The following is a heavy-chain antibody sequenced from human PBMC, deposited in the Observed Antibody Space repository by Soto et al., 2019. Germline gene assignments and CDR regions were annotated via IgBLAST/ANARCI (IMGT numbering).Heavy chain of an antibody. J-gene: IGHJ4*02. CDR3: ASPYDSSGSYLPFDF. V-gene: IGHV4-59*08. D-gene: IGHD3-22*01. CDR2: IYYSGST. Sequence: SETLSLTCTVSGGSISSYYWSWIRQPPGKGLEWIGYIYYSGSTNYNPSLKSRVTISVDTSKNQFSLKLSSVTAADTAVYYCASPYDSSGSYLPFDFWGQGTLVTVSS. CDR1: GGSISSYY.